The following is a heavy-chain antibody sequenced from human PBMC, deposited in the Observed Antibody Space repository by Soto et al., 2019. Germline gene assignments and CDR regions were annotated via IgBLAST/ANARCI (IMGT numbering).Heavy chain of an antibody. J-gene: IGHJ4*02. Sequence: QVQLLQSGLEVKRPGASVKVSCKTSGYTFTSYVISWVRQAPGQGLEWMGWISADNHNTNVAQNFQGRVTMTTDTFTTTVFLELSNLRSDDTAVYYCAREKRNYDALDYWGQGTLVTVSS. CDR2: ISADNHNT. D-gene: IGHD3-22*01. CDR1: GYTFTSYV. V-gene: IGHV1-18*01. CDR3: AREKRNYDALDY.